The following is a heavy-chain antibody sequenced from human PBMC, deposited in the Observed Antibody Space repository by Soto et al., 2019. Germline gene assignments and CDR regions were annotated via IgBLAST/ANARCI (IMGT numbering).Heavy chain of an antibody. CDR1: GWGMSSDL. V-gene: IGHV1-18*01. CDR2: ISAYNGNT. D-gene: IGHD2-15*01. Sequence: KAAGWGMSSDLGSWVSNTQGQGLEWMGWISAYNGNTNYAQKLQGRVTMTTDTSTSTAYMELRSLRSDDTAVYYCASSYCSGGSCYPVVHMDVWGKGTSLTVSS. CDR3: ASSYCSGGSCYPVVHMDV. J-gene: IGHJ6*03.